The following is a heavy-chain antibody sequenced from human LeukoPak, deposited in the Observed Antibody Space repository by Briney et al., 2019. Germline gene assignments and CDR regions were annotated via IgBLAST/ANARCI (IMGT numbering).Heavy chain of an antibody. CDR1: GFTFSNYW. D-gene: IGHD3/OR15-3a*01. J-gene: IGHJ4*02. V-gene: IGHV3-7*01. CDR2: IRQDGSEK. CDR3: ARGLDFWNT. Sequence: GGSLRLSCAVSGFTFSNYWMSWVRQAPGKGLGWVASIRQDGSEKYYVDSVKGRFTISRDNAKNSLYLQMNSLRAEDTAVYYCARGLDFWNTWGQGTLVTVSS.